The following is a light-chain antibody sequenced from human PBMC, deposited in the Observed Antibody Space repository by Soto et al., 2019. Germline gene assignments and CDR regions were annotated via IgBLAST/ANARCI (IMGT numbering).Light chain of an antibody. CDR2: RAS. V-gene: IGKV1-5*03. CDR1: QSVSSW. J-gene: IGKJ3*01. Sequence: DIQMTQSPSTLSASVGDRVTITCRASQSVSSWLAWYQQKPGKVPDLLIYRASSLESGVPSRFSGRGSGTEFTLTISSLQTYDFATYYCQQYNSYPMTFGPGTKVDIK. CDR3: QQYNSYPMT.